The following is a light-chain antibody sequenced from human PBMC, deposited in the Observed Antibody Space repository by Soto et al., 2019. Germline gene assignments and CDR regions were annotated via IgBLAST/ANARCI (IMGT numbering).Light chain of an antibody. V-gene: IGLV2-14*01. CDR1: SSDVGAHDF. CDR2: EVT. Sequence: QSALTQPASVGGSPGQSITISCSGTSSDVGAHDFVSWYQHHPDKDPKVIIFEVTKRPSGVSNRFSGSKTGNTASLTNSGLQAEDEADYYCNSYTLSKTVIFGGGTKLTVL. CDR3: NSYTLSKTVI. J-gene: IGLJ2*01.